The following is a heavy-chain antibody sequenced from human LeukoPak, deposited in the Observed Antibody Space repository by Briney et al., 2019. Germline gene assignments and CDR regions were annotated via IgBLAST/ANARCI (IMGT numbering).Heavy chain of an antibody. Sequence: ETLSLTCTVSGGSISSYYWSWIRQPPGKGLEWIGYIYYSGSTNYNPSLKSRVTISVDTSKNQFSLKLSSVTAAGTAVYYCARGGRRAIFGVVRPFYYGMDVWGQGTTVTVSS. J-gene: IGHJ6*02. V-gene: IGHV4-59*01. CDR2: IYYSGST. CDR1: GGSISSYY. CDR3: ARGGRRAIFGVVRPFYYGMDV. D-gene: IGHD3-3*01.